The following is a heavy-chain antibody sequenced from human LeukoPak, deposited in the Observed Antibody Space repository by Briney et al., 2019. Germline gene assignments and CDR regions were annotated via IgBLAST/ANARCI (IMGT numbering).Heavy chain of an antibody. J-gene: IGHJ6*02. Sequence: GGSLRLSCAASGFTFSSYSMNWVRQAPGKGLEWVSSISGTGGYMYYADSVKGRFTISRDNAKNSLYLQMNSLRAEDTAVYYCARDPRSGRYYYGMDVWGQGTTVTVSS. CDR3: ARDPRSGRYYYGMDV. CDR2: ISGTGGYM. CDR1: GFTFSSYS. V-gene: IGHV3-21*01. D-gene: IGHD3-3*01.